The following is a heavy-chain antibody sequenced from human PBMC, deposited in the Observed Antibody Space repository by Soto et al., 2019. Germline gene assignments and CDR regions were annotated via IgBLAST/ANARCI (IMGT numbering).Heavy chain of an antibody. CDR3: AKDPAAVDYGDGMAV. Sequence: GGSLRLSCAASGFTFSSYAMSWVRQAPGKGLEWVSAISGSGGSTYYADSVKGRFTISRDNFKNTLYLQMNSLRAEDTAVYYCAKDPAAVDYGDGMAVWGQGTTVTVSS. CDR1: GFTFSSYA. J-gene: IGHJ6*02. D-gene: IGHD4-17*01. CDR2: ISGSGGST. V-gene: IGHV3-23*01.